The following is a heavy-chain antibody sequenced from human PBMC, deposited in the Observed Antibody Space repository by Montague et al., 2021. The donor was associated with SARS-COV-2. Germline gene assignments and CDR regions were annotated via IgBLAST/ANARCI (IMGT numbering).Heavy chain of an antibody. Sequence: SETLSLTCTVSGGSISSYYWSWIRQPPGKGLEWIGYIYYSGSTNYNPSLKSRVTISVDTSKNQFSLKLSSVTAADTAVYYCARYHPVGGARPWGQGTLVTVSS. CDR2: IYYSGST. D-gene: IGHD2-15*01. J-gene: IGHJ5*02. V-gene: IGHV4-59*08. CDR3: ARYHPVGGARP. CDR1: GGSISSYY.